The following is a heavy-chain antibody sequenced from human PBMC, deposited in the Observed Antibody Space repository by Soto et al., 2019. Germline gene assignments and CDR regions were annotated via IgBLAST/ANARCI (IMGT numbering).Heavy chain of an antibody. CDR1: GGTFSSYA. CDR3: ARSQGSSTSLEIYYYYYYGMDV. CDR2: IIPISETT. D-gene: IGHD2-2*01. Sequence: QVQLVQSGAEVKKPGSSVKVSCKASGGTFSSYAISWVRQAPGQGLEWMGGIIPISETTNYAQKFQVRVTITADDSKSTAYMELSSLRSEDTAVYYCARSQGSSTSLEIYYYYYYGMDVWGQGTTVTVSS. J-gene: IGHJ6*02. V-gene: IGHV1-69*01.